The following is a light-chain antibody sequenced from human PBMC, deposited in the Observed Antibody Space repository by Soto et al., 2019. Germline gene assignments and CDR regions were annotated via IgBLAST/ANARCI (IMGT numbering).Light chain of an antibody. V-gene: IGKV3-15*01. J-gene: IGKJ5*01. CDR3: QQYNNWPAIT. CDR2: GAS. CDR1: QSVSSR. Sequence: EIVLTQSPGTLSLSPGERATLSCRASQSVSSRLAWYQQKPGQAPRLLIYGASTRATGIPARFSGSGSGTEFTLTISSLQSEDFAVYYCQQYNNWPAITFGQGTRLEIK.